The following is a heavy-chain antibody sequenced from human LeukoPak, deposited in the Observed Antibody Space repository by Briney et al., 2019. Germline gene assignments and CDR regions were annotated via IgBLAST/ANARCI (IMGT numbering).Heavy chain of an antibody. CDR1: GFTFSRYR. Sequence: AGGSLRLSCAASGFTFSRYRMNWVRQAPGKGLEWVSSISTSSSYIYYADSVKGRFTIARDNAKNTLYLQMNSLRAEDTAVYYCAKDTLGYFDYWGQGTLVTVSS. D-gene: IGHD3-16*01. J-gene: IGHJ4*02. CDR3: AKDTLGYFDY. V-gene: IGHV3-21*01. CDR2: ISTSSSYI.